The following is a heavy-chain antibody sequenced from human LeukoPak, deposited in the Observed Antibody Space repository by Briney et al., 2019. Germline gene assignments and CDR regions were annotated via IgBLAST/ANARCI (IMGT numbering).Heavy chain of an antibody. D-gene: IGHD3-22*01. CDR1: GITLSNYG. V-gene: IGHV3-23*01. CDR2: ISDSGGRT. CDR3: AKRGVVIRVILVGFHKEAYYFDS. Sequence: GGSLRPSCAVSGITLSNYGMSWVRQAPGKGLEWVAGISDSGGRTNYADSVKGRVTFSRDNPKNTLYLQMNSLRAEDTAVYFCAKRGVVIRVILVGFHKEAYYFDSWGRGALVTVSS. J-gene: IGHJ4*02.